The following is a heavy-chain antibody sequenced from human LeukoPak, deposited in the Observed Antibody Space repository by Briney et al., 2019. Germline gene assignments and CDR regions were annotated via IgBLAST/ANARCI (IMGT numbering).Heavy chain of an antibody. CDR2: ISGSGGST. D-gene: IGHD3-16*02. J-gene: IGHJ4*02. CDR3: AATYAITFGGVIVIGSGKEDY. V-gene: IGHV3-23*01. CDR1: GFTFSSYA. Sequence: PGGSLRLSCAASGFTFSSYAMSWVRQAPGKGLEWVSAISGSGGSTYYADSVKGRFTISRDNSKNTLYLQMNSLRAEDTAVYYCAATYAITFGGVIVIGSGKEDYWGQGTLVTVSS.